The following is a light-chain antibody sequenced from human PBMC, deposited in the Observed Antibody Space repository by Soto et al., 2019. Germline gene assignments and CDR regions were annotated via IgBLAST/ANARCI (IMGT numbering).Light chain of an antibody. CDR1: QSVLYSSNNKNY. CDR2: WAS. CDR3: QQSYSTPFS. J-gene: IGKJ3*01. V-gene: IGKV4-1*01. Sequence: DIVMTQSPDSLAVSMVERATINCKSSQSVLYSSNNKNYLSWYQQKPGQPPKLLISWASTRESGVPDRFSGSGSETDFTLTISSLQAEDVAIYYCQQSYSTPFSFGPGTKVDIK.